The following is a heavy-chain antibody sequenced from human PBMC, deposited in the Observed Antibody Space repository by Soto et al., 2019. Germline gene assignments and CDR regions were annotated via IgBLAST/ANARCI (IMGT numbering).Heavy chain of an antibody. D-gene: IGHD2-15*01. CDR1: GSTFTPHG. Sequence: QVQLVQSGAEVKKPGASVKVSCKASGSTFTPHGISCVRQVPGEVLEWMGWVRGDTGHTNYEQSLQGRVTMTTDTSTNTAYMEVRSLISDDTAVYYCARDLGYCRSGTCFREWFDPWGQGTLVTVSS. CDR3: ARDLGYCRSGTCFREWFDP. V-gene: IGHV1-18*01. CDR2: VRGDTGHT. J-gene: IGHJ5*02.